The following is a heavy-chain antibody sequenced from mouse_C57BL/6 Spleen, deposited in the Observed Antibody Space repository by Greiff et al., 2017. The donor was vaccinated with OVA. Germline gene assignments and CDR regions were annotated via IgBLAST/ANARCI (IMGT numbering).Heavy chain of an antibody. CDR3: AKEGANSYYFDY. Sequence: QVQLQQSGAELVKPGASVKISCKASGYAFSSYWMNWVKQRPGKGLEWIGQIYPGDGDTNYNGKFKGKATLTADNSSSTAYMQLSSLTSEDSAVYFCAKEGANSYYFDYWGQGTTLTVSS. CDR2: IYPGDGDT. CDR1: GYAFSSYW. D-gene: IGHD3-1*01. V-gene: IGHV1-80*01. J-gene: IGHJ2*01.